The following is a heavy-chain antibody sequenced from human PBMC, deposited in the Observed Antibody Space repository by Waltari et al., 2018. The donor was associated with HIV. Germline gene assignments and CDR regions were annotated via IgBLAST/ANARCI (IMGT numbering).Heavy chain of an antibody. D-gene: IGHD3-10*01. Sequence: QVQLRESGPGLVKPSQTLSLTCTVSGGSISSGYYYWSWIRQPAGKGLEWIGRVYTSGSTNYNPSLKSRVTISVDTSNNQFSLKLSSVTAADTAVYYWARALDYYESGSFPWWFFDLWGRGTLVTFTS. CDR2: VYTSGST. V-gene: IGHV4-61*02. J-gene: IGHJ2*01. CDR1: GGSISSGYYY. CDR3: ARALDYYESGSFPWWFFDL.